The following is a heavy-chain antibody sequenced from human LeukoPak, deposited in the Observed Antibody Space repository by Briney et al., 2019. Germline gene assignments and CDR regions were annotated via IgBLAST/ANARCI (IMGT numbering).Heavy chain of an antibody. CDR2: INPNSGGT. CDR3: ARATFDYYGSGSYYGGGDY. J-gene: IGHJ4*02. Sequence: ASVKVSCKASGYTFTGYYMHWVRQAPGQGLEWMGWINPNSGGTNYAQKFQGRVTMTRDTSISTAYMELSRLRSDDTAVYYCARATFDYYGSGSYYGGGDYWGQGTLVTVSS. CDR1: GYTFTGYY. V-gene: IGHV1-2*02. D-gene: IGHD3-10*01.